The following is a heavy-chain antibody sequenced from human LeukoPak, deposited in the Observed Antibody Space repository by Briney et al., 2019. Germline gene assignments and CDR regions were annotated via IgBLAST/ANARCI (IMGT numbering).Heavy chain of an antibody. CDR3: ARHEDIEVVDY. D-gene: IGHD2-15*01. J-gene: IGHJ4*02. Sequence: ESLKISRKGSGYSFTNYWIGWVRQMPGKGLEWMGIIYPGGSDTRYSPSFQGQVTVSADNSITTAYLQWSSLKASDAAIYYCARHEDIEVVDYWGQGTLVTVSS. V-gene: IGHV5-51*01. CDR2: IYPGGSDT. CDR1: GYSFTNYW.